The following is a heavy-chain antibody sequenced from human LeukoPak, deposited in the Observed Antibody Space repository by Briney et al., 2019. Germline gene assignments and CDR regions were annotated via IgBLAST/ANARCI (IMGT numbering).Heavy chain of an antibody. Sequence: SVKVSCKASGGTFSSYAISWVRQAPGQGLEWMGGIIPIFGTANYAQKFQGRVTITTDESTSTAYMELSSLRSEDTAVYYCARSIAAAGEFDYWGQGTLVTVSS. CDR3: ARSIAAAGEFDY. CDR1: GGTFSSYA. CDR2: IIPIFGTA. V-gene: IGHV1-69*05. D-gene: IGHD6-13*01. J-gene: IGHJ4*02.